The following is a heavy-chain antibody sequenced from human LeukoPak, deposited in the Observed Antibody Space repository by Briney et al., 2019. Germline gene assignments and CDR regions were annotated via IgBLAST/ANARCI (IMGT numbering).Heavy chain of an antibody. CDR3: ARFRMTASATAAFDL. J-gene: IGHJ3*01. Sequence: SETLSLTCTVSGGSISSYYWSWIRQPPGKGLEWIGYIYYSGSTNYNPSLKSRVTISVDTSKNQFSLKLTSVTAADTAVYYCARFRMTASATAAFDLWGQGTLVTVSS. CDR1: GGSISSYY. D-gene: IGHD6-13*01. CDR2: IYYSGST. V-gene: IGHV4-59*12.